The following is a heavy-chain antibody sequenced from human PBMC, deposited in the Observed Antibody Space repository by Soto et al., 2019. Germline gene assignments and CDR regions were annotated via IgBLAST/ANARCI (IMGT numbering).Heavy chain of an antibody. CDR1: GGSISSGDYY. CDR2: IYYSGST. V-gene: IGHV4-30-4*01. CDR3: AKGGKSRPPVLMVYHRDSGIADYYYYYGMDV. D-gene: IGHD2-8*01. Sequence: SETLSLTCTVSGGSISSGDYYWSWIRQPPGKGLEWIGYIYYSGSTYYNPSLKSRVTISVDTSKNQFSLKLSSVTAADTAVYYCAKGGKSRPPVLMVYHRDSGIADYYYYYGMDVWGQGTTVTVSS. J-gene: IGHJ6*02.